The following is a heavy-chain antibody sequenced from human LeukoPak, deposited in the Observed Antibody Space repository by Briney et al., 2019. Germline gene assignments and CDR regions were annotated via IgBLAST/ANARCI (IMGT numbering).Heavy chain of an antibody. V-gene: IGHV3-21*01. CDR1: GFTFSSYS. Sequence: GGSLRLSCAASGFTFSSYSMNWVHQAPGKGLEWVSSISSSSSHIYYADSVKGRFTISRDNAKNSLYLQMNSLRVEDTAVYYCARDRDWNSGFDYWGQGTLVTVSS. CDR3: ARDRDWNSGFDY. D-gene: IGHD1-7*01. CDR2: ISSSSSHI. J-gene: IGHJ4*02.